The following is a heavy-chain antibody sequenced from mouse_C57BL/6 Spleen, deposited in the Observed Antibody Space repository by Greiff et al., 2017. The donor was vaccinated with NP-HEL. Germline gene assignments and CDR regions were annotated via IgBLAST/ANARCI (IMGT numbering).Heavy chain of an antibody. CDR1: GFSLTSFG. CDR2: FWVGGST. V-gene: IGHV2-2*01. J-gene: IGHJ4*01. Sequence: QVQLKQSGPGLVQPSQSLSITCPASGFSLTSFGLPWVRQSPGKGLEWLGVFWVGGSTNYNAAFISRLRISKNNSKSQVCFKMNRLQADDTAIYYCASMVTTVMDYWGQGTSFTVSS. CDR3: ASMVTTVMDY. D-gene: IGHD2-2*01.